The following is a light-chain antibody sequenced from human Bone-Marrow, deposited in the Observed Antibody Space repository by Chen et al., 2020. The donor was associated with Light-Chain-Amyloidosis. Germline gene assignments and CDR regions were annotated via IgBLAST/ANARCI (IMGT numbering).Light chain of an antibody. CDR3: QSADSSGTYEVI. CDR2: RDT. Sequence: SYELTQPPSVSVSPGQTARITCSGDDLPTKYAYWYQQKPGQATVLVIHRDTERPSGISERFSGSSSWTTATLTISGVQAEDEADYHCQSADSSGTYEVIFGGGTKLTVL. CDR1: DLPTKY. V-gene: IGLV3-25*03. J-gene: IGLJ2*01.